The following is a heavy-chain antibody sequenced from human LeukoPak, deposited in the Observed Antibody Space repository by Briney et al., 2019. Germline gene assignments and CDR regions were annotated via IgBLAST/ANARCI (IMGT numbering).Heavy chain of an antibody. CDR2: ISYDGSNK. D-gene: IGHD4-11*01. V-gene: IGHV3-30*04. CDR3: ARDVWDYSDYMDY. J-gene: IGHJ4*02. CDR1: GFTFSSYA. Sequence: GRSLRLSCAASGFTFSSYAMHWVRQAPGKGLEWVAVISYDGSNKYYADSVKGRFTISRDNSKNTLYLQMNSLRAEDTAVYYCARDVWDYSDYMDYWGQGTLVTVSS.